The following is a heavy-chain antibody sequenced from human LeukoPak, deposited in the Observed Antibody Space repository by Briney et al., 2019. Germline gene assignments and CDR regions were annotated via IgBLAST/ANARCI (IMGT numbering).Heavy chain of an antibody. CDR2: IYYSGST. CDR3: ARHIGTYYYYMDV. Sequence: SGTLSLTCTVSGGSISSSSYYWGWIRQPPGKGLEWIGSIYYSGSTYYNPSLKSRVTISVDTSKNQFSLKLSSVTAADTAVYYCARHIGTYYYYMDVWGKGTTVTVSS. D-gene: IGHD1-1*01. J-gene: IGHJ6*03. V-gene: IGHV4-39*01. CDR1: GGSISSSSYY.